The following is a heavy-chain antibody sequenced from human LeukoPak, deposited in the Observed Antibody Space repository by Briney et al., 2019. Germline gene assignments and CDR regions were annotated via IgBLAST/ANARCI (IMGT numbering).Heavy chain of an antibody. CDR1: GGSISSGSYY. J-gene: IGHJ4*02. CDR3: ARDREVYGSGSYYSHLDY. V-gene: IGHV4-61*02. Sequence: SETVSLTCTVSGGSISSGSYYWSWIRQPAWKGLEWIGRIYTSGSTNYNPSLKSRVTISIDTSKNQFSLKLSSVTAADTAVYYCARDREVYGSGSYYSHLDYWGQGTLVTVSS. CDR2: IYTSGST. D-gene: IGHD3-10*01.